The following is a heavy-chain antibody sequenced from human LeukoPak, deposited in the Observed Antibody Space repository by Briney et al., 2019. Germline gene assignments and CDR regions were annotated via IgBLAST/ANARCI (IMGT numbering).Heavy chain of an antibody. CDR3: ARADDVLLWFGEIPGGFDI. J-gene: IGHJ3*02. CDR2: MNSNSGNT. V-gene: IGHV1-8*01. Sequence: ASVKVSCKASGYTFTSYDINWVRQATGQGLEWMGWMNSNSGNTGYAQKFQGRVTMTRNTSISTAYMELSSLRSEDTAVYYCARADDVLLWFGEIPGGFDIWGQGTMVTVSS. D-gene: IGHD3-10*01. CDR1: GYTFTSYD.